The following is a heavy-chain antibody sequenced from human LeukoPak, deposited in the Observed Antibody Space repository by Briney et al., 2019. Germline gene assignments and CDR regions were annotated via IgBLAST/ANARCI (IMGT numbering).Heavy chain of an antibody. D-gene: IGHD2-2*01. CDR2: INSDGSST. Sequence: GGSLRLSCAASGFTFSSYWMHWVRQAPGKGLVWVSRINSDGSSTSYVDSVKGRFTISRDNAKNTLYLQMNSLRAEDTAVYYCARDLKEYQLLVGIDPWGQGTLVTVSS. J-gene: IGHJ5*02. V-gene: IGHV3-74*01. CDR3: ARDLKEYQLLVGIDP. CDR1: GFTFSSYW.